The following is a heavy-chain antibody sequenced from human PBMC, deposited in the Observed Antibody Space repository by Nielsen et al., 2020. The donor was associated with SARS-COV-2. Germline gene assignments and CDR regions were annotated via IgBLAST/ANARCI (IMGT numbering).Heavy chain of an antibody. J-gene: IGHJ3*01. D-gene: IGHD3-10*01. CDR1: GGSISGYY. CDR2: IYFSGST. V-gene: IGHV4-59*01. Sequence: SETLSLTCTVSGGSISGYYWNWIRQPPGKGLEWIGYIYFSGSTTYNPSLKSRVTTSVDTSKSHFSLKLNSVTAADTADYYCARGKRGVAFDVWGQGSMVTVSS. CDR3: ARGKRGVAFDV.